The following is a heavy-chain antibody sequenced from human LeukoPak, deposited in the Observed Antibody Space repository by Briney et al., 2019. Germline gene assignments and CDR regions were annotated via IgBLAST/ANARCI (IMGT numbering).Heavy chain of an antibody. D-gene: IGHD4-23*01. CDR3: ARVAAGYSVNYFDY. CDR2: ISSSSSTI. CDR1: GFTFSSYT. V-gene: IGHV3-48*02. Sequence: PGGSLRLSCAASGFTFSSYTMNWVRQAPGKGLEWVSSISSSSSTIYYADSVRGRFTISRDNVENSLYLQMNSLRDEDTAVYYCARVAAGYSVNYFDYWGQGTLVTVSS. J-gene: IGHJ4*02.